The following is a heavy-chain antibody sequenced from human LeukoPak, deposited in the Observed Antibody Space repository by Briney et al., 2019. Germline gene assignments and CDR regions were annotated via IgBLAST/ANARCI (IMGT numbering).Heavy chain of an antibody. CDR1: GFTFSNYG. Sequence: PGKSLRLSCAASGFTFSNYGIHWVRQAPGKGLEWMAVISYDGSNQYYADSVKGRFTISRDNSKNTLYLQMNSLRTEDTAVYYCAKDGKAAMVTGFSDYWGQGTLVTVSS. CDR3: AKDGKAAMVTGFSDY. CDR2: ISYDGSNQ. J-gene: IGHJ4*02. V-gene: IGHV3-30*18. D-gene: IGHD5-18*01.